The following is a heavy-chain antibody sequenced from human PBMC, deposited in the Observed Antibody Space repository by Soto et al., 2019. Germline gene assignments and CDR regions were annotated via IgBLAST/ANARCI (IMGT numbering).Heavy chain of an antibody. Sequence: QVQLQESGPRLVRPSQTLSLTCTVSGESIDTAGYYWTWIRQRPGRGLEWLGFIYHSGATYYSSSMKSRLSISIDTSQNQFSLKVTSVTAADTAVYFCSRGDYWGQGMLVTVSS. J-gene: IGHJ4*02. V-gene: IGHV4-31*03. CDR1: GESIDTAGYY. CDR2: IYHSGAT. CDR3: SRGDY.